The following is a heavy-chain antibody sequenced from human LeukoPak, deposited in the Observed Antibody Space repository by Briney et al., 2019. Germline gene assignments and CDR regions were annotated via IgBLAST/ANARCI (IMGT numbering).Heavy chain of an antibody. V-gene: IGHV1-69*05. CDR3: ARAPHYYDSRSPFQH. J-gene: IGHJ1*01. CDR1: GGTFSSYA. D-gene: IGHD3-22*01. CDR2: IIPIFGTA. Sequence: SVKVSCKASGGTFSSYAISWVRQAPGQGLGWMGGIIPIFGTANYAQKFQGRVTITTDESTSTAYMELSSLRSEDTAVYYCARAPHYYDSRSPFQHWGQGTLVTVSS.